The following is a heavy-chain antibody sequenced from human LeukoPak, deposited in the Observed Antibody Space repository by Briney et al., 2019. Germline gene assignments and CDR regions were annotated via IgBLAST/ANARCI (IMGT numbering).Heavy chain of an antibody. D-gene: IGHD6-13*01. CDR1: GGSISSHY. CDR3: ARARGIAAAGTGLVY. J-gene: IGHJ4*02. Sequence: PSETLSLTCTVSGGSISSHYWSWIRQPPGKGLEWIGYIYYSGSTNYNPSLKSRVTISVDTSKNQFSLKLSSVTAADTAVYYCARARGIAAAGTGLVYWGQGTLVTVSS. CDR2: IYYSGST. V-gene: IGHV4-59*11.